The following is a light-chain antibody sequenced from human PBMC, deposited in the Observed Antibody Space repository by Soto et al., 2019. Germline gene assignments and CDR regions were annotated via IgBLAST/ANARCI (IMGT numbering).Light chain of an antibody. CDR3: SSYTSRGTYV. CDR1: SSDVGDYNY. CDR2: EVN. J-gene: IGLJ1*01. V-gene: IGLV2-14*01. Sequence: QSALTQPASVSGSPGQPITISCTGASSDVGDYNYVCWCQHHPGKAPKLLIYEVNNRPSGVSERFSGSKSGNVASLTISWLQAEDEADYLCSSYTSRGTYVFANGTKVT.